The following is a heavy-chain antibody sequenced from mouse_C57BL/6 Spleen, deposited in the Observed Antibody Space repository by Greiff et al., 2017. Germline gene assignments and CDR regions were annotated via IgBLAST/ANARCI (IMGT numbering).Heavy chain of an antibody. CDR1: GFNIKDDY. V-gene: IGHV14-4*01. J-gene: IGHJ4*01. Sequence: VQLKESGAELVRPGASVTLSCTASGFNIKDDYMHWVKQRPEQGLEWIGWVDPENGDTEYASKFQGKATITADTSSNTAYLQLSSLTSEDTAVYYCTFITTVVARAMDYWGQGTSVTVSS. CDR2: VDPENGDT. CDR3: TFITTVVARAMDY. D-gene: IGHD1-1*01.